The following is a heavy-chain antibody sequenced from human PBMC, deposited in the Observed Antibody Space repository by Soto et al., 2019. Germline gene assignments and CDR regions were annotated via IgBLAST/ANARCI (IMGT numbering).Heavy chain of an antibody. CDR1: GGTFSSYA. J-gene: IGHJ4*02. Sequence: GASVKVSCKASGGTFSSYAISWVRQAPGQGLEWMGGIIPIFGTANYAQKFQGRVTITADESTSTAYMELSSLRSEDTAVYYCARVFYDSSGYYLGYYFDYWGQGTLVTVSS. CDR2: IIPIFGTA. V-gene: IGHV1-69*13. D-gene: IGHD3-22*01. CDR3: ARVFYDSSGYYLGYYFDY.